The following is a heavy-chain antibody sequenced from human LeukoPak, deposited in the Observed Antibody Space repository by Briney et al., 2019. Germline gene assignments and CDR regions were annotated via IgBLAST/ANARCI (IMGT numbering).Heavy chain of an antibody. CDR1: GFTFSDYY. V-gene: IGHV3-11*01. J-gene: IGHJ6*02. CDR3: ARDRGYSSSWYLAFGMDV. CDR2: ISSSGSTI. D-gene: IGHD6-13*01. Sequence: GGSLRLSCAASGFTFSDYYMSWIRQAPGKGLEWVSYISSSGSTIYYADSVKGRFTISRDNAKNSLYLQMNSLRAEDTAVYYCARDRGYSSSWYLAFGMDVWGQGPRSPSP.